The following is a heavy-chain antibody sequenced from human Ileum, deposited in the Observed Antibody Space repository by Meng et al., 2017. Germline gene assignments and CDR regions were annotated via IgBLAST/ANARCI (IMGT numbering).Heavy chain of an antibody. D-gene: IGHD5-18*01. Sequence: QVTLTESGPGLRKPSGTLSLTCAVSGGSISTSDWWSWVRQPPGKGLEWIGEIHHSGSTNYNPSLKSRVTISVDTSKNQFSLILTSVTAADTAVYYCVRGPDKAKSAYWGPGTLVTVSS. CDR1: GGSISTSDW. J-gene: IGHJ4*02. CDR2: IHHSGST. V-gene: IGHV4-4*02. CDR3: VRGPDKAKSAY.